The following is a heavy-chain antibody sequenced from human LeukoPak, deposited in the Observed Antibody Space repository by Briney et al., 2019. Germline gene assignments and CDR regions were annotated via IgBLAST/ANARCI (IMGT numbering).Heavy chain of an antibody. CDR3: ARGYSYGPGGNWFDP. D-gene: IGHD5-18*01. V-gene: IGHV3-74*01. J-gene: IGHJ5*02. Sequence: GGSLRLSCAASGFTFSSYWMHWVRQAPGKGLVWVSRINSDGSSTSYADSVKGRFTISRDNAKNTLYLQMNSLRAEDTAVYYCARGYSYGPGGNWFDPWGQGTLVTVSS. CDR1: GFTFSSYW. CDR2: INSDGSST.